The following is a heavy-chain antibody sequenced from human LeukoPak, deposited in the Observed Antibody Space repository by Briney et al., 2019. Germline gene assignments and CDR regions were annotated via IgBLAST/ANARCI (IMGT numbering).Heavy chain of an antibody. D-gene: IGHD3-9*01. Sequence: GGSLRLSCAASGFTVSSNYMTWVRQAPGKGLEWVSVIYSGGSKYYADSVKGRFTISRDDSKNTVYLQLNSLRGEYTAIYYCARSRYLDWGGAFDMWGQGTMVTVSS. CDR1: GFTVSSNY. J-gene: IGHJ3*02. V-gene: IGHV3-66*01. CDR2: IYSGGSK. CDR3: ARSRYLDWGGAFDM.